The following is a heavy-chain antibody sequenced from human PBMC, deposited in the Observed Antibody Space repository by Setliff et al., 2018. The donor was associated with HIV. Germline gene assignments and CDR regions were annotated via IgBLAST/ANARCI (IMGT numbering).Heavy chain of an antibody. CDR3: ARRGYSYVERVYYYYMDV. Sequence: PSETLSLTCPVSGGSISSYYWSWIRQPPGKGLEWIGSIDNSGSTNYNPSLKSRVTISVDTSKNQISLKLSSVTAADTAMYYCARRGYSYVERVYYYYMDVWGKGTTVTVSS. CDR1: GGSISSYY. J-gene: IGHJ6*03. CDR2: IDNSGST. D-gene: IGHD5-18*01. V-gene: IGHV4-4*09.